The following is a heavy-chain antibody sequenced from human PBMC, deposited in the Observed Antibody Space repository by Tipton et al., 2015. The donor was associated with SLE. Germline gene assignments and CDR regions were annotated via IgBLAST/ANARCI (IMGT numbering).Heavy chain of an antibody. CDR3: ARGDRYYGSGTYYF. D-gene: IGHD3-10*01. CDR1: GDSISSYY. J-gene: IGHJ4*02. Sequence: TLSLTCTVSGDSISSYYWNWIRQAPGKGLEWIGEINHSGNTNYNPSLKSRVSMSLDTSKNQFSLNLRSVTTADTAVYYCARGDRYYGSGTYYFWGQGTLVTVSS. V-gene: IGHV4-34*01. CDR2: INHSGNT.